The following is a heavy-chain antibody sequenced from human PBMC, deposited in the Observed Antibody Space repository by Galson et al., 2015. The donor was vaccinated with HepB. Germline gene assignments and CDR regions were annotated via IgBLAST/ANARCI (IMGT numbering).Heavy chain of an antibody. CDR1: GYTFTNYV. D-gene: IGHD2-2*01. Sequence: SVKVSCKASGYTFTNYVMNWVRQAPGQGLEWMGGINTNTGTPTYAQGFTRRFVFSLDTSVRTAYLQISSLKTEDTAVYYCARVTSIYDFSSRAYSYYYYGMDVWGQGTTVTVSS. CDR2: INTNTGTP. J-gene: IGHJ6*02. V-gene: IGHV7-4-1*02. CDR3: ARVTSIYDFSSRAYSYYYYGMDV.